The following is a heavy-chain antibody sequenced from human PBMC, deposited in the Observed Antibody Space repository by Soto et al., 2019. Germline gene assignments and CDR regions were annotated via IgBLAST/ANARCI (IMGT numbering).Heavy chain of an antibody. Sequence: GGSLRLSCVASGFTFSNYAMSWVRQAPGKGLEWVSAISGSDGSTYYADSVKGRFTISRDNSKNTLYLQMNSLRAEDTAVYYYAKDSRVTMVRGVIIPPGYWGQGTLVTV. J-gene: IGHJ4*02. D-gene: IGHD3-10*01. V-gene: IGHV3-23*01. CDR3: AKDSRVTMVRGVIIPPGY. CDR1: GFTFSNYA. CDR2: ISGSDGST.